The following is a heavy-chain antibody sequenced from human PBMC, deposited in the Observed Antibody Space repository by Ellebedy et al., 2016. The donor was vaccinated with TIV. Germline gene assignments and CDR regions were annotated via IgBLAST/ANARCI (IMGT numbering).Heavy chain of an antibody. J-gene: IGHJ4*02. CDR1: GYTFTSYD. CDR2: MNPNSGST. D-gene: IGHD3-22*01. CDR3: AREYYYDSSGYYVY. Sequence: ASVKVSCXASGYTFTSYDINWVRQATGQGLEWMGRMNPNSGSTGYAQKFQGRVTMTRNTSISTAYMELSSLRSEDTAVYYCAREYYYDSSGYYVYWGQGTLVTVSS. V-gene: IGHV1-8*01.